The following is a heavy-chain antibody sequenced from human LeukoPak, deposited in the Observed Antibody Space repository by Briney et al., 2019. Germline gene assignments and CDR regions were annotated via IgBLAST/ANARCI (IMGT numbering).Heavy chain of an antibody. CDR1: GGSISSYY. J-gene: IGHJ4*02. CDR2: IYYSGST. D-gene: IGHD5-12*01. V-gene: IGHV4-59*01. CDR3: ARVSGYDWESFYDY. Sequence: PSETLSLTCTVSGGSISSYYWSWIRQPPGKGLEWIGYIYYSGSTNYNPSLKSRVTISVDTSKNQFSLRLSSVAAADTAVYYCARVSGYDWESFYDYWGQGTLVTVSS.